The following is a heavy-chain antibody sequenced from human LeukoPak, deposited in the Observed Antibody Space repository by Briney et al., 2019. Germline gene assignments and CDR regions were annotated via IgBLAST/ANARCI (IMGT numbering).Heavy chain of an antibody. CDR3: AREGVTSPGWFDP. J-gene: IGHJ5*02. V-gene: IGHV1-46*01. Sequence: ASVKVSCKASGYTFTSYYMHWVRQAPGQGLEWMGIINPSGGSTSYAQKFQGRVTMTRDMSTSTVYMELSSLRYEDTAVYYCAREGVTSPGWFDPWGQGTLVTVSS. D-gene: IGHD4-23*01. CDR2: INPSGGST. CDR1: GYTFTSYY.